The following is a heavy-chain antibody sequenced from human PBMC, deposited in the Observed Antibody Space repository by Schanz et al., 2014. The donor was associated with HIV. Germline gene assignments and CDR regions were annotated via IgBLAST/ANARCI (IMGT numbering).Heavy chain of an antibody. Sequence: QLVESGGGLVQPGGSLRLSCAASAFMFSDHYMDWVRQPPGKGLEWVSSISWNSGNIGYADSVKGRFTISRDNGKDSLYLQMNSLRAEDTALYYCANLVVAATDDAFDIWGQGTMVTVSS. J-gene: IGHJ3*02. CDR3: ANLVVAATDDAFDI. CDR1: AFMFSDHY. D-gene: IGHD2-15*01. V-gene: IGHV3-9*01. CDR2: ISWNSGNI.